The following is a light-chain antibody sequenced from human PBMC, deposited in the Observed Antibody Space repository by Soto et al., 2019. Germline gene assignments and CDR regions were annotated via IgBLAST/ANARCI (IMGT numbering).Light chain of an antibody. CDR2: EVD. CDR1: SSDVGNNNH. J-gene: IGLJ1*01. CDR3: TSYTSSRTYV. V-gene: IGLV2-14*02. Sequence: QSVLTQPASVSGSPGQSITVSCTGTSSDVGNNNHVCWYQQHPGKAPKLIIYEVDKRPSGVSSRFSGSKSGNTASLTISGLRAEDEADYSCTSYTSSRTYVFGIGTKVTV.